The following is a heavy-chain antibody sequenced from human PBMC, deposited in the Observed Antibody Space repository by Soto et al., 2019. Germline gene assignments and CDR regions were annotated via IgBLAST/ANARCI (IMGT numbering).Heavy chain of an antibody. J-gene: IGHJ4*02. D-gene: IGHD2-2*01. CDR2: ISSDGRSI. CDR3: AARSCSSTTCFHFDY. CDR1: GFTFSSYA. V-gene: IGHV3-64*01. Sequence: GGSLRLSCAASGFTFSSYALHWVRQAPGKGLEYVSAISSDGRSIYYANSVKGRFTISRDNSKNTLYLQMGSLRAEDMAVYYCAARSCSSTTCFHFDYWGQGTLVTVSS.